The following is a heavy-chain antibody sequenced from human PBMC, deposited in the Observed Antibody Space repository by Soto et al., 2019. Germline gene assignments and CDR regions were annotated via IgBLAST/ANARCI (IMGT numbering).Heavy chain of an antibody. CDR3: ARDRGGEQQLYELDWFCP. CDR1: GGSISSSNW. CDR2: IYHSGST. Sequence: SETLSLTCAVSGGSISSSNWWSWVRQPPGKGLEWIGEIYHSGSTNYNPSLKSRVTISVDKSKNQFSLKLSSVTAGDTAVYYCARDRGGEQQLYELDWFCPWGQGTLVTVSS. D-gene: IGHD6-13*01. J-gene: IGHJ5*02. V-gene: IGHV4-4*02.